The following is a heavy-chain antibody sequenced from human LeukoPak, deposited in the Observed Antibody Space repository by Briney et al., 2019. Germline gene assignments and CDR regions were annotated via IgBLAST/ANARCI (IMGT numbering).Heavy chain of an antibody. CDR1: GGSISSRTYY. J-gene: IGHJ4*02. Sequence: SETLSLTCTVSGGSISSRTYYWAWIRQSPGKGLEWIGNGYYSGSTYYNLSLKNRVTISVDTSKNQFSLNLHSVTAADTAVYYCARDSRSSYDRTYYFAYWGQGTLVTVSS. CDR3: ARDSRSSYDRTYYFAY. D-gene: IGHD5-12*01. CDR2: GYYSGST. V-gene: IGHV4-39*02.